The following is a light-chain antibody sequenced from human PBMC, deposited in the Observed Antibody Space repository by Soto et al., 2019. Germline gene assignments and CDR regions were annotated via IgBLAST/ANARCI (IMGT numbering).Light chain of an antibody. CDR1: SSDLGDDYS. Sequence: SLLTQPASVSGSPIQSITISCTDTSSDLGDDYSVSWYPQTLRRAPRLMIYRVTTRPSGHSNCFCASRAGNTGPLTISRLQAEDEADYYCSSNTDSSNDVFGSGTKVTV. V-gene: IGLV2-14*03. CDR3: SSNTDSSNDV. J-gene: IGLJ1*01. CDR2: RVT.